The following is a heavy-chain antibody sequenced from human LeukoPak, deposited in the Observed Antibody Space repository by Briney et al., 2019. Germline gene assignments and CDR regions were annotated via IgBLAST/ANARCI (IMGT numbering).Heavy chain of an antibody. CDR1: GFTFSSYW. CDR2: IKQDGSEK. CDR3: ARDYYGSGSYGQFDP. V-gene: IGHV3-7*01. J-gene: IGHJ5*02. Sequence: SGGSLRLSCAASGFTFSSYWMSWVRQAPGKGLEWVANIKQDGSEKYYVDSVKGRFTISRDNAKNSLYLQMNSLRAEDTAVYYCARDYYGSGSYGQFDPWGQGTLVTVSS. D-gene: IGHD3-10*01.